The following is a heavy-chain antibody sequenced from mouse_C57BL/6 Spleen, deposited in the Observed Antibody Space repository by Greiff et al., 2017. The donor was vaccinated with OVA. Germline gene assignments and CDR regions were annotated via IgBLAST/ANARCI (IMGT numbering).Heavy chain of an antibody. CDR3: GRRGPFDY. V-gene: IGHV1-80*01. CDR2: IYPGSGGT. CDR1: GYAFSSYW. J-gene: IGHJ2*01. Sequence: VQLQESGAELVKPGASVKLSCKASGYAFSSYWMNWVKQRPGRGLEWIGQIYPGSGGTNYNGKFKGKATLTADKSSSTAYMQLSSLTSEDSAVSCCGRRGPFDYWGQGTTLTVSS.